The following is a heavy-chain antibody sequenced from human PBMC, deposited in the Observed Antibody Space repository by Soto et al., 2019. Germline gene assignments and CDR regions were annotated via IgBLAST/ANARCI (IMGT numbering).Heavy chain of an antibody. V-gene: IGHV4-61*01. CDR1: GGSVNSGSYY. CDR2: IFYSGTT. J-gene: IGHJ6*02. D-gene: IGHD5-12*01. Sequence: SETLSLTCPVSGGSVNSGSYYWSWIRKPPGMGLEWIGYIFYSGTTNYNPSLKSRVTTSVDMSKNQFSLKLSSVTAADTAVYYCAIEGYGGDYYDYSEMDVWGQGTTVTVSS. CDR3: AIEGYGGDYYDYSEMDV.